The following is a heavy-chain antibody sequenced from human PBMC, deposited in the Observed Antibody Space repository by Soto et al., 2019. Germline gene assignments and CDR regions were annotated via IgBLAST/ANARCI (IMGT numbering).Heavy chain of an antibody. CDR3: ARARWVGATHPDY. CDR1: GGSVSSGSYY. Sequence: QVQLQESGPGLVKPSETLSLTCTVSGGSVSSGSYYWTWIRQPPGKGLEWIGYIYYSGSTNYNPSLQSRGTISVDTSKNQSSLKVSSVTAADPAVYYCARARWVGATHPDYWGQGTLVTVSS. V-gene: IGHV4-61*01. CDR2: IYYSGST. D-gene: IGHD1-26*01. J-gene: IGHJ4*02.